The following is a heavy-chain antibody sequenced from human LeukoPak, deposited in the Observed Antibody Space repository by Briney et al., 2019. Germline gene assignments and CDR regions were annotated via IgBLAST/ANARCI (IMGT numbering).Heavy chain of an antibody. D-gene: IGHD4-17*01. J-gene: IGHJ5*02. CDR1: GGSISSYY. Sequence: SETLSLTSTVSGGSISSYYWSWIRQPPGKGLEWIGYIYYSGSTNYNPSLKSRVTISVDTSKNQFSLKLSSVTAAVTAVYYCARDREDYGANWFDPWGQGTLVTVSS. CDR2: IYYSGST. CDR3: ARDREDYGANWFDP. V-gene: IGHV4-59*01.